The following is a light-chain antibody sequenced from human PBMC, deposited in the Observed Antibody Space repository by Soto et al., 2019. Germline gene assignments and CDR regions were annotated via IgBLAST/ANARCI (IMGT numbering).Light chain of an antibody. Sequence: DIQMTQSPSSLSASVGNRVTITCRASQGINGYLAWYQQKPGKVPKLLIYSASTLHSGVTTRFSGSGSGTDFSLTISSLQPEDVATYYCQQYNSGPNTFGPATKVDIK. CDR1: QGINGY. J-gene: IGKJ3*01. V-gene: IGKV1-27*01. CDR2: SAS. CDR3: QQYNSGPNT.